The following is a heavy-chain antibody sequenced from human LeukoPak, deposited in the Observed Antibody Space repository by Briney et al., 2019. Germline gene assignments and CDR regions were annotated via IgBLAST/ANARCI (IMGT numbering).Heavy chain of an antibody. CDR3: ARDGIVGATTLAAFDI. Sequence: GGSLRLSCAASGFTFSDYYMSWIRQAPGKGLEWVSYISSSGSTIYYADSVKGRFTISRDNAKNSLYLQMNSLRAEDTAVYYCARDGIVGATTLAAFDIWGQGTMVTVSS. CDR1: GFTFSDYY. J-gene: IGHJ3*02. D-gene: IGHD1-26*01. CDR2: ISSSGSTI. V-gene: IGHV3-11*04.